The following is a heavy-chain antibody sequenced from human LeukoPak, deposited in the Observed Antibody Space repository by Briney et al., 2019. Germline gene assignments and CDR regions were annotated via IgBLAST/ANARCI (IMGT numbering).Heavy chain of an antibody. J-gene: IGHJ3*02. Sequence: ASVNVSCKASGYTFTGYYMHWVRQAPGQGLEWMGWINPNSGGTNYAQKFQGRVTMTRDTSISTAYMELSRLRSDDTAVYYCARDLTGTSGSDAFDIWGQGTMVTVSS. CDR3: ARDLTGTSGSDAFDI. V-gene: IGHV1-2*02. CDR2: INPNSGGT. D-gene: IGHD1-7*01. CDR1: GYTFTGYY.